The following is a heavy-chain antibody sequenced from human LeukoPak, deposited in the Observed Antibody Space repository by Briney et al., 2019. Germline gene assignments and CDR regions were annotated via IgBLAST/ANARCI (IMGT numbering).Heavy chain of an antibody. V-gene: IGHV4-59*01. CDR1: GGSISSYS. CDR3: ARTYGSSGLGDFDL. J-gene: IGHJ2*01. CDR2: IYYSGST. Sequence: PSETLSLTCTVSGGSISSYSWSWIRQPPGPGLEWICYIYYSGSTNYSPSLKSRLSISVDTSKQQFSLTLSSVTGADTAVYYWARTYGSSGLGDFDLWGRGTLVTVSS. D-gene: IGHD6-13*01.